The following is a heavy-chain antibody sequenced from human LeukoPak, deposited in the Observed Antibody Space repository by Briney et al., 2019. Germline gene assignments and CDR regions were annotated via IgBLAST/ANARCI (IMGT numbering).Heavy chain of an antibody. CDR3: ARGGVPYSIGWYTSSFDY. V-gene: IGHV1-8*01. Sequence: ASVKVSCKASGYTFTSYDINWVRQATGQGLEWMGWMNPNSGNTGYAQKFQGRVTMTRNTSISTAYMELSSLRSEDTAAYYCARGGVPYSIGWYTSSFDYWGQGTLVTDFS. CDR1: GYTFTSYD. D-gene: IGHD6-19*01. CDR2: MNPNSGNT. J-gene: IGHJ4*02.